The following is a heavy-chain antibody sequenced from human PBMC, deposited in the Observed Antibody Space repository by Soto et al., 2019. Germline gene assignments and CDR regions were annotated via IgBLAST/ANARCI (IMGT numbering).Heavy chain of an antibody. Sequence: PGESLKISCKGSGYSFSGYWITWVRQKPGKGLEWMGRIDPSDSPTYYSPSFRGHVTISVTKSITTVFLQWSSLKASDTAMYYCATTHCSSTSCYPTEHRDYYYGMDVWGQGTTVTVSS. V-gene: IGHV5-10-1*01. D-gene: IGHD2-2*01. CDR3: ATTHCSSTSCYPTEHRDYYYGMDV. J-gene: IGHJ6*02. CDR2: IDPSDSPT. CDR1: GYSFSGYW.